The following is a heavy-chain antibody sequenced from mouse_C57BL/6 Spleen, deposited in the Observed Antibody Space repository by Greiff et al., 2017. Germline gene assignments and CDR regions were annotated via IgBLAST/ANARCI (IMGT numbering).Heavy chain of an antibody. Sequence: EVHLVESGGGLVKPGGSLKLSCAASGFTFSSYAMSWVRQTPEKRLEWVATISDGGSYTYYPDNVKGRFTISRDNAKNNLYLQMSHLKSEDTAMDYYERDIDSSGSWFAYWGQGTLVTVSA. CDR3: ERDIDSSGSWFAY. CDR2: ISDGGSYT. V-gene: IGHV5-4*01. D-gene: IGHD3-2*02. CDR1: GFTFSSYA. J-gene: IGHJ3*01.